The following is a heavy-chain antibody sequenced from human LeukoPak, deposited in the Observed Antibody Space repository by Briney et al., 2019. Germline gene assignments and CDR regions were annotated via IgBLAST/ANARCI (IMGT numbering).Heavy chain of an antibody. J-gene: IGHJ4*02. V-gene: IGHV4-39*07. CDR3: AKVGQLWLMVSTEGYYFDY. Sequence: SETLSLTCTVSGGSISSSSYYWGWIRQPPGKGLEWIGSIYYSGSTYYNPSLKSRVTISVDTSKNQFSLKLSSVTAADTAVYYCAKVGQLWLMVSTEGYYFDYWGQGTLVTVSS. CDR2: IYYSGST. D-gene: IGHD5-18*01. CDR1: GGSISSSSYY.